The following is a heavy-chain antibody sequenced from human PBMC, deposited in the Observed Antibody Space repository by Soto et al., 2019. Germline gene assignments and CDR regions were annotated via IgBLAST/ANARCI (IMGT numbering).Heavy chain of an antibody. CDR3: ARDRGSGSYYGGDALDI. V-gene: IGHV4-4*02. D-gene: IGHD1-26*01. Sequence: TLSLTCAVSGGSISSSNWWSWVRQPPGKGLEWIGEIYHSGSTNYNPSLKSRVTISVDKSKNQFSLKLSSVTAADTAVYYCARDRGSGSYYGGDALDIWGQGTMVTVSS. CDR1: GGSISSSNW. J-gene: IGHJ3*02. CDR2: IYHSGST.